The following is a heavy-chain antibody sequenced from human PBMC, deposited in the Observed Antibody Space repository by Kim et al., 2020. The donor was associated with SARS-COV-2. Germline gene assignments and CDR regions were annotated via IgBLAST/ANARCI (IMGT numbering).Heavy chain of an antibody. J-gene: IGHJ4*02. V-gene: IGHV3-66*01. CDR3: AREVSDPRGEFVLLSP. Sequence: SLTGRFTISRDNAKNPLYLQMNSLRAEDTAVYYWAREVSDPRGEFVLLSPWGQGTLVTVSS. D-gene: IGHD3-10*01.